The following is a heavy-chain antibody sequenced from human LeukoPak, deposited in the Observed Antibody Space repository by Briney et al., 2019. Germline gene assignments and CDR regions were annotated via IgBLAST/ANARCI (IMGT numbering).Heavy chain of an antibody. D-gene: IGHD1-26*01. Sequence: GGSLRLSCAASGFTFSSYAMSWVRQAPGKGLEWVSSIDASGGSTYYADSVKGRFTISRDNSNNTLYLQMNSLRADDTGVYYCAKVNSEYDYDHHYGMDVWGQGTTVTVSS. CDR3: AKVNSEYDYDHHYGMDV. J-gene: IGHJ6*02. CDR2: IDASGGST. V-gene: IGHV3-23*01. CDR1: GFTFSSYA.